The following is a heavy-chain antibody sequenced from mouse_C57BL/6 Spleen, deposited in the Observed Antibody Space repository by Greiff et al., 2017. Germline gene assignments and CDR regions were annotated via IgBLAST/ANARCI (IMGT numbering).Heavy chain of an antibody. CDR3: ARVGVVPHFDY. CDR2: IDPSDSYT. CDR1: GYTFTSYW. V-gene: IGHV1-69*01. Sequence: QVQLQQPGAELVMPGASVKLSCKASGYTFTSYWMHWVKQRPGQGLEWIGEIDPSDSYTNYNQKFKGKSTLTADKSSSTAYMQLSSLTSEDSAVYYCARVGVVPHFDYWGQGTTLTVSS. J-gene: IGHJ2*01. D-gene: IGHD1-1*01.